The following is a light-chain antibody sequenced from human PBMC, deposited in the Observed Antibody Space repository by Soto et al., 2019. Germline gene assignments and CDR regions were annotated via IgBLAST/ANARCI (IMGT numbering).Light chain of an antibody. CDR1: SSDVGAYNY. CDR3: SSYPSSRTLV. V-gene: IGLV2-14*03. Sequence: QSALTQPASVSGSPGQSITISCTGTSSDVGAYNYVAWYQHHPGKVPKLMIYDVTNRPSGVSGRFSGSKSGNTASLTISGLQAEDEADYYCSSYPSSRTLVFGSGTKVTVL. J-gene: IGLJ1*01. CDR2: DVT.